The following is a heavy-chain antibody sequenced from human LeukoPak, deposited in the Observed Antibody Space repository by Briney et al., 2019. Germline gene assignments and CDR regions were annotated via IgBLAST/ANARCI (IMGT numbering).Heavy chain of an antibody. J-gene: IGHJ4*02. CDR3: ARDMTRPANDY. Sequence: GGSLRLSCAASGFTFSSYWMSWVRQAPGKGLGWVANIKQDGSEKYYVDSVKGRFTISRDNAKNSLYLQMNSLRAEDTAAYYCARDMTRPANDYWGQGTLVTVSS. CDR1: GFTFSSYW. D-gene: IGHD3-16*01. V-gene: IGHV3-7*01. CDR2: IKQDGSEK.